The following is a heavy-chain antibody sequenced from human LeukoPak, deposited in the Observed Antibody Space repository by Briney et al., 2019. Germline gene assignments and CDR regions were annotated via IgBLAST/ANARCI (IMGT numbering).Heavy chain of an antibody. J-gene: IGHJ4*02. CDR1: GGSISSHY. D-gene: IGHD5-18*01. CDR2: VLDNVRT. CDR3: ATIKRGNIFGFFNF. Sequence: PSETLSLSCTVSGGSISSHYWSWVRQPPGKGLEWIGYVLDNVRTKDNPSLDSRFTLSADTSKNQFSLRLTSVTAADTAVYYCATIKRGNIFGFFNFWGQGILVTVSS. V-gene: IGHV4-59*11.